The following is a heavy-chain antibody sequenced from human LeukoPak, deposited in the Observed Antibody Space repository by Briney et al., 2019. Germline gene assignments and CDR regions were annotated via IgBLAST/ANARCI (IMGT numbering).Heavy chain of an antibody. CDR1: GVSISSSSYY. V-gene: IGHV4-39*07. Sequence: PSETLSLTCTVSGVSISSSSYYWGWIRQPPGKGLEWIGSIYHSGSTNYNPSLKSRVTISVDTSKNQFSLKLSSVTAADTAVYYCARRILLWFGEFSGPVDYFDYWGQGTLVTVSS. D-gene: IGHD3-10*01. CDR3: ARRILLWFGEFSGPVDYFDY. J-gene: IGHJ4*02. CDR2: IYHSGST.